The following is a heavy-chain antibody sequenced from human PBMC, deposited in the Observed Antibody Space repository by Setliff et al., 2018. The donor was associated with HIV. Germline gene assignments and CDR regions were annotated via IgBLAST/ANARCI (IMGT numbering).Heavy chain of an antibody. Sequence: SETLSLTGTVSGYSISSGYYLGWIRQPPGKGLEWIANIYHSGSTYYNPSLKSRVTRSVDTSQKQFYLTLSSVTAADTAVYYCARLFQWKSYGFDIWGQGTMVTVSS. CDR1: GYSISSGYY. CDR2: IYHSGST. V-gene: IGHV4-38-2*02. D-gene: IGHD6-19*01. CDR3: ARLFQWKSYGFDI. J-gene: IGHJ3*02.